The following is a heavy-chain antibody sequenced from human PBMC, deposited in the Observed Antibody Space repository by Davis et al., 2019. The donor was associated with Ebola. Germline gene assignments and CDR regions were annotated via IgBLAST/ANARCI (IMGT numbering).Heavy chain of an antibody. J-gene: IGHJ6*03. Sequence: GGSLRLSCAASGFTFSSYAMHLVRQAPGKGLEWVAVISYGGRNELYADFVKGRFTISRDNAKNSLYLQMNSLRAEDTALYYCARGCSSTSAMYYYYYMDVWGKGTTVTVSS. CDR2: ISYGGRNE. CDR1: GFTFSSYA. D-gene: IGHD2-2*01. V-gene: IGHV3-30*04. CDR3: ARGCSSTSAMYYYYYMDV.